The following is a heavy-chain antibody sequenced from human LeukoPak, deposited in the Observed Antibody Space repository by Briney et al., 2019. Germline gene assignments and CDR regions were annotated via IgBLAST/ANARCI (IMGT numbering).Heavy chain of an antibody. CDR1: GASLRSYY. CDR3: STDSPTGFDH. D-gene: IGHD2-8*02. Sequence: SETLSLTCTVSGASLRSYYWRWPRQTPGKGLEWIGYIYHTGSTKYNPSLKSRVTISIDTSKNHFSLTLTSVTAADTAVYYCSTDSPTGFDHWGQGALVTVSS. J-gene: IGHJ4*02. CDR2: IYHTGST. V-gene: IGHV4-59*01.